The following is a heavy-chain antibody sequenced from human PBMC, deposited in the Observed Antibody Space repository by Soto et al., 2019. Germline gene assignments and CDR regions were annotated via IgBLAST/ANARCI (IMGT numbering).Heavy chain of an antibody. CDR2: INPSGDST. Sequence: ASVKVSCKGAGYTFSNYYMHWVRQAPGQGLEWMGIINPSGDSTSYAQEFQGRVTMTRETSTSTLYMELSSLRSEDTAVYYCAHMLTAMAVGFDYWGQGTLVTVSS. CDR1: GYTFSNYY. V-gene: IGHV1-46*01. CDR3: AHMLTAMAVGFDY. D-gene: IGHD5-18*01. J-gene: IGHJ4*02.